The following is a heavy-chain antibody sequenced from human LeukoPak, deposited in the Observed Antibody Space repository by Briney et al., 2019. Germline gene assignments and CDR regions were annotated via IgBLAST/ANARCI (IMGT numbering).Heavy chain of an antibody. D-gene: IGHD3-3*01. CDR3: AKDFRWSFHY. Sequence: GSLRLSCAASGFNFINNNMHWVRQAPGQGLEWLAFIEHNGASKKYADSVRGRFTISRDNSNNMFYLEMNSLRNKDTAVYYCAKDFRWSFHYWGQGTLVTVSS. CDR1: GFNFINNN. V-gene: IGHV3-30*02. CDR2: IEHNGASK. J-gene: IGHJ4*02.